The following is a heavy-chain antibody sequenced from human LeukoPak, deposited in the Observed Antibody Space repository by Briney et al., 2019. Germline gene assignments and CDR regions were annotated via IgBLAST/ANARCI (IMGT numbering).Heavy chain of an antibody. CDR2: IIPIFGTA. D-gene: IGHD1-7*01. V-gene: IGHV1-69*05. CDR3: ARERNYVRAFDI. CDR1: GYTFTGYY. Sequence: SVKVSCKASGYTFTGYYMHWVRQAPGQGLEWMGGIIPIFGTANYAQKFQGRVTITTDESTSTAYMELSSLRSEDTAVYYCARERNYVRAFDIWGQGTMVTVSS. J-gene: IGHJ3*02.